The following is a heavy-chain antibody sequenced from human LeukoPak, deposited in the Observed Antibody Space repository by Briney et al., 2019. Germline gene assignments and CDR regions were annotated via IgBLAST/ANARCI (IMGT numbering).Heavy chain of an antibody. D-gene: IGHD1-14*01. CDR3: ARQPGDAFDI. J-gene: IGHJ3*02. V-gene: IGHV5-51*01. CDR1: GYSFTTYW. Sequence: GESLKISCKGSGYSFTTYWIGWVRQMPGKGLEWMGIIYPGDSDTRYSPSFHGHVTISADKSISTAYLQWSSLKASDTAMYECARQPGDAFDIWAQGTRVTVSS. CDR2: IYPGDSDT.